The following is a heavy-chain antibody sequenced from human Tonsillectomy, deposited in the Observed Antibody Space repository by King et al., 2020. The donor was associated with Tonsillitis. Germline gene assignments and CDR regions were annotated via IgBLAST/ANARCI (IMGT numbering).Heavy chain of an antibody. J-gene: IGHJ2*01. CDR1: GFTFSSYA. Sequence: VQLVESGGGLVQPGGSLRLSCAASGFTFSSYAMSWVRQAPGKGLEWVSTISGSGGSTYYADSVKGRFTISRDNSKNTLYLQMNSLRAEDTAVYYCAKDLVGATIWYSDLWGRGTLVTVSP. V-gene: IGHV3-23*04. CDR3: AKDLVGATIWYSDL. D-gene: IGHD1-26*01. CDR2: ISGSGGST.